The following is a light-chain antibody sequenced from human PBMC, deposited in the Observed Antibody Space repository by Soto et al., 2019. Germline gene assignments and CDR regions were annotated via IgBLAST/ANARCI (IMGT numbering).Light chain of an antibody. CDR1: SGSFASNY. CDR3: QSYDNTPRAV. CDR2: EDN. V-gene: IGLV6-57*03. J-gene: IGLJ7*01. Sequence: NFMLTQPHSVSESPGKTVTISCTRSSGSFASNYVQWYQQRPGSAPTTVIYEDNQRPSGVPDRFSGSIDSSSNSASLTISGLRAEDEADFYCQSYDNTPRAVFGGGTKLTVL.